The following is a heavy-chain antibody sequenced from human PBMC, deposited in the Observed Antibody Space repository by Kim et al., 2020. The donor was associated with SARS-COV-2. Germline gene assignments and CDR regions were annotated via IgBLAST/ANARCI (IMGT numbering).Heavy chain of an antibody. CDR2: IYSGGST. J-gene: IGHJ3*02. CDR3: ARDGGGHLAAVDI. CDR1: GFTVSSNY. V-gene: IGHV3-66*01. Sequence: GGSLRLSCAASGFTVSSNYMSWVRQAPGKGLEWVADIYSGGSTYYADSVKGSFTITRDNSKNTLYHQMNSLRAVDTAVDYCARDGGGHLAAVDIGGQGP. D-gene: IGHD3-10*01.